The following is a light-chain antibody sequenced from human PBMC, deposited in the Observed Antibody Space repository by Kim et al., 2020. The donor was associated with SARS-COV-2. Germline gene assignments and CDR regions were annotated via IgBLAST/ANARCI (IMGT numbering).Light chain of an antibody. V-gene: IGLV4-69*01. CDR3: QTWGTGTWV. CDR2: LNSDGSH. J-gene: IGLJ3*02. CDR1: SGHSAYA. Sequence: ASVKLTCTLSSGHSAYAIAWLQQQPAEGHRYLMKLNSDGSHTRGDGIPDRFSGSSSGAERYLTISSLQSEDEADYFCQTWGTGTWVFGGGTQLTVL.